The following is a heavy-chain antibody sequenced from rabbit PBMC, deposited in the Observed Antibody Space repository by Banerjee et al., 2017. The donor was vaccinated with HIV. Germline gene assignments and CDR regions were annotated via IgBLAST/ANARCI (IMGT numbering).Heavy chain of an antibody. D-gene: IGHD6-1*01. J-gene: IGHJ4*01. CDR1: GFTFSSYW. Sequence: QEQLVESGGGLVQPEGSLTLTCKASGFTFSSYWMSWVRQAPGKGLEWIGCINTSSGNTVYASWAKGRFTISKTSSTTVTLQMTSLTAADTATYFCARGGYDWADDLWGPGTLVTVS. CDR2: INTSSGNT. V-gene: IGHV1S45*01. CDR3: ARGGYDWADDL.